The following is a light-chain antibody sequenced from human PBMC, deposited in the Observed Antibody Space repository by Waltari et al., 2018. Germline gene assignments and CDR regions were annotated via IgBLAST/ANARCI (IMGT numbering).Light chain of an antibody. J-gene: IGLJ2*01. CDR1: SLGANH. Sequence: SYDLSQPPSVSVSPGQTTTIPCSGHSLGANHVYWYHQKAGQSPILIIYQNIWRPSGISERFSGSNSGNTATLTIGGTQPMDEGDYYCQAWDSNSVIFGRGTKLTVL. CDR2: QNI. V-gene: IGLV3-1*01. CDR3: QAWDSNSVI.